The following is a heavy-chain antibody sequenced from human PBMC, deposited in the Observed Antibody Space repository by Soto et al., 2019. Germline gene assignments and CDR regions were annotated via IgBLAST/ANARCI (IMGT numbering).Heavy chain of an antibody. CDR1: GYTFTVYY. CDR3: ARDLGQWLVRYYFDY. J-gene: IGHJ4*02. Sequence: ASVKVSCKASGYTFTVYYMHWVRQAPGQGLEWMGWISPKSGGTMYPQKFQGRVTMTWDTSISTAYMALTRLRAEDTAVYYCARDLGQWLVRYYFDYWGQGTLVTVSS. CDR2: ISPKSGGT. D-gene: IGHD6-19*01. V-gene: IGHV1-2*02.